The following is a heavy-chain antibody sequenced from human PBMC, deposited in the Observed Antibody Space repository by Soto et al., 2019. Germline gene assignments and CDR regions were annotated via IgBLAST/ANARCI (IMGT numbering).Heavy chain of an antibody. D-gene: IGHD3-3*01. CDR3: ARDRSGVVPNWFDP. CDR2: IWYDGSNK. CDR1: GFTFSSYG. Sequence: QVQLVESGGGVFQPGRSLRLSCAASGFTFSSYGMHWVRQAPGKGLEWVAVIWYDGSNKYYADSVKGRFTISRDNSKNTLDLKMNRLRAEDTSVYYCARDRSGVVPNWFDPWGQGTLVTVSS. V-gene: IGHV3-33*01. J-gene: IGHJ5*02.